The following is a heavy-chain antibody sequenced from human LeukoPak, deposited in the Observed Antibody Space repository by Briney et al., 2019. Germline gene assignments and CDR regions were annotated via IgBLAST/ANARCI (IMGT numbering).Heavy chain of an antibody. CDR3: AKDSNDNGDYNYFDF. D-gene: IGHD4-17*01. Sequence: PGRSLKLSCAASGFTFSGCHIHWVRQAPGKGLEWVALVWHDGSKTYYADSVKGRFTVSRDNSKNTLFLRMNSLRAEDTGVYYCAKDSNDNGDYNYFDFWGQGTLVIVSS. CDR1: GFTFSGCH. J-gene: IGHJ4*02. V-gene: IGHV3-33*06. CDR2: VWHDGSKT.